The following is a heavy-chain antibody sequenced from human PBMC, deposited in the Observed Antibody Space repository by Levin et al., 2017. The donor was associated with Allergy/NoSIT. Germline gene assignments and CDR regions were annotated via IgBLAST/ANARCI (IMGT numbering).Heavy chain of an antibody. CDR1: GFTFSNYW. CDR2: IRQDGRVE. D-gene: IGHD6-13*01. V-gene: IGHV3-7*04. CDR3: ARDPGTSAAGTVGYFDY. J-gene: IGHJ4*02. Sequence: LSLTCAVSGFTFSNYWMSWVRQAPGKGLEWVANIRQDGRVEYNVDSVKGRFTISRDNAKSSLYLQMDSLRAEDTAVYYCARDPGTSAAGTVGYFDYWGQGTLVTVSS.